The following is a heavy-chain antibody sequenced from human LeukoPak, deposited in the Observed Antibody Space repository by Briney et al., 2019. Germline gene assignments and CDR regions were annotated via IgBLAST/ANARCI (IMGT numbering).Heavy chain of an antibody. Sequence: PSETLSLTCTVSGGSIGSYYWSWIRQPPGKGLEWIGYIYYSGSTNYNPSLKSRVTISVDTSKNQFSLKLSSVTAADTAVYYYARLAIAAAGHYYYYGMDVWGQGTTVTVSS. CDR3: ARLAIAAAGHYYYYGMDV. CDR2: IYYSGST. CDR1: GGSIGSYY. D-gene: IGHD6-13*01. V-gene: IGHV4-59*08. J-gene: IGHJ6*02.